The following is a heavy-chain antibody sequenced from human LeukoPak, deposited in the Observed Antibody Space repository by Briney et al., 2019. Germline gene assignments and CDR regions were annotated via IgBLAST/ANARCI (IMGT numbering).Heavy chain of an antibody. J-gene: IGHJ4*02. CDR3: ARDGTGTIDY. CDR1: GGSISSYY. Sequence: SETLSLSCTVSGGSISSYYWSWIRQPPGKGLEWIGYIYYSGSTNYNPSLKSRVTISVDTSKNQFSLKLSSVTAADTAVYYCARDGTGTIDYWGQGTLVTVSS. D-gene: IGHD3/OR15-3a*01. CDR2: IYYSGST. V-gene: IGHV4-59*01.